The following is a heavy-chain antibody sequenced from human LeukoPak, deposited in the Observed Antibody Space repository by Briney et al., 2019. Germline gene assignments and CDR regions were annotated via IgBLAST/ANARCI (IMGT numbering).Heavy chain of an antibody. CDR3: ARETHLATHFFDY. V-gene: IGHV3-33*01. J-gene: IGHJ4*02. CDR1: GFTFSSYG. Sequence: GGSLRLSCAASGFTFSSYGMHWVRQAPAKGLEWVAVIWYDGSNKYYADSVKGRFTISRDNAKNSLYLQMNSLRAEDTAVYYCARETHLATHFFDYWGQGTLVTVSS. CDR2: IWYDGSNK. D-gene: IGHD3-3*02.